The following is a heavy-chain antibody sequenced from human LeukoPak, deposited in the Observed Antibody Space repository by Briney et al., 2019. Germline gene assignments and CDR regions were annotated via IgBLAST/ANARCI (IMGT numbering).Heavy chain of an antibody. CDR3: ATRITMTVVVISDDAEYFQH. Sequence: GGSLRLSCAASGFTFSSYAMSWVRQAPGKGLEWVSVISGSGGSTYYADSVKGRFTISRDNSKNTLYLQMNSLRAEDTAVYYCATRITMTVVVISDDAEYFQHWGQGTLVTVSS. CDR1: GFTFSSYA. V-gene: IGHV3-23*01. D-gene: IGHD3-22*01. J-gene: IGHJ1*01. CDR2: ISGSGGST.